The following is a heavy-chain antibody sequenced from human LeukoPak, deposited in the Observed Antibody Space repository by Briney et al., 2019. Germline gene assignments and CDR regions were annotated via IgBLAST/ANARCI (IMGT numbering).Heavy chain of an antibody. D-gene: IGHD3-22*01. J-gene: IGHJ4*02. V-gene: IGHV3-48*04. CDR3: ARDGYDSSGYLPGYFDY. CDR2: ISGVGNTI. CDR1: GFPFSSYS. Sequence: GGSLRLSCAASGFPFSSYSMNWVRRAPGKGLEWVSYISGVGNTIKYADSVKGRFTISRDNAKNSLYLQMNSLRAEDTAVYYCARDGYDSSGYLPGYFDYWGQGTLVTVSS.